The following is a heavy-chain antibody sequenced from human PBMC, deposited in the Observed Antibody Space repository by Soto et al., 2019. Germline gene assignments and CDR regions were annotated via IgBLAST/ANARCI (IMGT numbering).Heavy chain of an antibody. CDR2: IIPILGIA. Sequence: SVKVSCKASGGTFSSYTISWVRQAPGQGLEWMGRIIPILGIANYAQKFQGRVTITADKSTSTAYMELSSLRSEDTAVYYCASGTTVTSLYYYYGMDVWGQGTTVTVSS. J-gene: IGHJ6*02. CDR1: GGTFSSYT. D-gene: IGHD4-17*01. V-gene: IGHV1-69*02. CDR3: ASGTTVTSLYYYYGMDV.